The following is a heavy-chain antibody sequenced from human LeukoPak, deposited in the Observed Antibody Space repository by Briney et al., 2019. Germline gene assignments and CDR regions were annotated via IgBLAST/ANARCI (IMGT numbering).Heavy chain of an antibody. D-gene: IGHD3-10*01. CDR2: ISSSGSTK. V-gene: IGHV3-11*04. J-gene: IGHJ4*02. Sequence: PGGSLRLSCAASGFTFSNAWMSWVRQAPGKGLEWVSYISSSGSTKYYADSVKGRFTISRDNAKNSLYLQMNSLRAEDTAVYYCARASITMVRGELVYYFDFWGQGTLVTVSS. CDR3: ARASITMVRGELVYYFDF. CDR1: GFTFSNAW.